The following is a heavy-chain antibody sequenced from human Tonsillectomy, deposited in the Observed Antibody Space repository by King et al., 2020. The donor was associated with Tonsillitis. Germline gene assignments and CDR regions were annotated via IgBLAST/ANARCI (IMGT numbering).Heavy chain of an antibody. V-gene: IGHV3-23*04. CDR3: ARNLRKAYY. J-gene: IGHJ4*02. Sequence: VQLVESGGDLVQPGGSLRLSCAASGFIFSTYAMSWVRQAPGEGLEWVSGVSTSGAVTYYADSVQGRFTISRDNSKNTLYLQMNGLRAEDTAVYYCARNLRKAYYWGQGTLVTVSS. CDR1: GFIFSTYA. D-gene: IGHD1-14*01. CDR2: VSTSGAVT.